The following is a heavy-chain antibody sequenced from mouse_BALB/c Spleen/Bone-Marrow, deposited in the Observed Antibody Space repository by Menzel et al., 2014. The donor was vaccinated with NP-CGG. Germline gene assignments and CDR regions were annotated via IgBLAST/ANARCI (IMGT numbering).Heavy chain of an antibody. CDR3: ARVWYFDY. Sequence: EVQVVESGGGLVQPGGSLKLSCAASGFTFSSYGMSWVRQTPDKRLELVATISSNGGSTYYPDSVKGRFTISRDNAKNTLYLQMSSLKSEDTAMYYCARVWYFDYWGQGTSLTVSS. CDR2: ISSNGGST. V-gene: IGHV5-6-3*01. J-gene: IGHJ2*03. CDR1: GFTFSSYG.